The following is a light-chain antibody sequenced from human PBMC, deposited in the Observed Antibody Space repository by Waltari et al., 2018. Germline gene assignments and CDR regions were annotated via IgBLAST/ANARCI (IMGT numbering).Light chain of an antibody. CDR1: QSIVIY. CDR2: DAS. V-gene: IGKV3-11*01. CDR3: QQRSKWPLT. Sequence: EIVLTQSPAPPSLSPGERATLSCRASQSIVIYLAWYQQKPGQAPRLLIYDASSRATGIPARFSGSGSGTDFTLTISSLEPEDFAVYYCQQRSKWPLTFGGGTKVEIK. J-gene: IGKJ4*01.